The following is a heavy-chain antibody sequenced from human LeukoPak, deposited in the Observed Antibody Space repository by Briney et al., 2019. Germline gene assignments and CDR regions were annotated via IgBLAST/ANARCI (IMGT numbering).Heavy chain of an antibody. Sequence: GGSLRLSCAASGFTFSDYYMSWIRQAPGKGLEWVSNISSSSSYTNYADSVKGRFTISRDNAKNSLYLQMNSLRAEDTAVYYCARDLYYYDSSGHYYDGHFDYWGQGTLVTVSS. D-gene: IGHD3-22*01. J-gene: IGHJ4*02. V-gene: IGHV3-11*06. CDR2: ISSSSSYT. CDR1: GFTFSDYY. CDR3: ARDLYYYDSSGHYYDGHFDY.